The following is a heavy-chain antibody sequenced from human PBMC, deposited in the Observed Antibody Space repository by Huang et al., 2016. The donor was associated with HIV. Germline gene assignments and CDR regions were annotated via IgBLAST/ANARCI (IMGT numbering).Heavy chain of an antibody. CDR3: ARHFSYYDSSGYTPWDAFDI. V-gene: IGHV4-39*01. J-gene: IGHJ3*02. CDR1: GGSITSSSYY. CDR2: IDFGGRT. D-gene: IGHD3-22*01. Sequence: QLQLQGSGPGLVKPWETLSLTCTVSGGSITSSSYYWGGIRKPPGKGLEGVGSIDFGGRTDYNPSLKSRGTVSVDTSKNQFSLKLSSVTAADTAVYYCARHFSYYDSSGYTPWDAFDIWGQGTMVTVSS.